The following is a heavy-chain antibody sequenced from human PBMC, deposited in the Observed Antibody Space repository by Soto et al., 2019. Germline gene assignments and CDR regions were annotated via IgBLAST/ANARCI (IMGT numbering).Heavy chain of an antibody. D-gene: IGHD3-3*01. CDR1: GGSFSGYY. J-gene: IGHJ6*02. V-gene: IGHV4-34*01. Sequence: PSETLSLTCAVYGGSFSGYYWSWIRQPPGKGLEWIGEINHSGSTNYNPSLKSRVTISVDTSKNQFSLKLSSVTAADTAVYYCARGRDFWSGYYYYYYYGMDVWGQGTTVTVSS. CDR2: INHSGST. CDR3: ARGRDFWSGYYYYYYYGMDV.